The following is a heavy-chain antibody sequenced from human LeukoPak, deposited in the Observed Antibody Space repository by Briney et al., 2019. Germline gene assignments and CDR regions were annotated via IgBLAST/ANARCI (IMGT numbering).Heavy chain of an antibody. Sequence: GGSVRLSCVASGFTFSDCSLNWVRQAPGKGLEWLSSIRKDSSELFYADSVRGRFTISRDNAKNSLYLQMNSLRVEDTAVYYCAKDLQQLEAFDSWGQGTLVTVSS. CDR3: AKDLQQLEAFDS. CDR1: GFTFSDCS. J-gene: IGHJ4*02. V-gene: IGHV3-21*01. CDR2: IRKDSSEL. D-gene: IGHD1-1*01.